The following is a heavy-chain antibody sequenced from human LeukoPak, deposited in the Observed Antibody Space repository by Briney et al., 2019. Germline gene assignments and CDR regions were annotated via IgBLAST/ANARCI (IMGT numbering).Heavy chain of an antibody. CDR3: AREPPLSSGWYRNGVRVFDY. D-gene: IGHD6-19*01. J-gene: IGHJ4*02. V-gene: IGHV1-18*01. CDR2: ISAYNGNT. CDR1: GYTFTSYG. Sequence: GASVKVSCKASGYTFTSYGISWVRQAPGQGLEWMGWISAYNGNTNYAQKLQGRVTMTTDTSTSTAYMELRSLRSDDTAVYYCAREPPLSSGWYRNGVRVFDYWGQGTLVTVSS.